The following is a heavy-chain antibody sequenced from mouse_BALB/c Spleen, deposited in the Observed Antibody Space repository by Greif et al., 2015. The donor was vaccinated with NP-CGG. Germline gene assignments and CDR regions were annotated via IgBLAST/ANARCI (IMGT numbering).Heavy chain of an antibody. CDR3: ANRDWYFDV. V-gene: IGHV14-3*02. CDR1: GLNIKDTY. CDR2: IDPANGNT. Sequence: EVQLQQSGAELVKPGASVKLSCTASGLNIKDTYMHWVKQRPEQGLEWIGRIDPANGNTKYDPKFQGKATITADTSSNTAYLQLISLTSENTAFYYCANRDWYFDVWGAGTTVTVSS. J-gene: IGHJ1*01.